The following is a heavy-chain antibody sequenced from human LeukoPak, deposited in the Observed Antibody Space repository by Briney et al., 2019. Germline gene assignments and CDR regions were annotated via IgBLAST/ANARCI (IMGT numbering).Heavy chain of an antibody. CDR1: GFLVSDNY. V-gene: IGHV3-53*01. CDR3: APYHYYSRGYPYYFDY. Sequence: GGSLRLSCAASGFLVSDNYMSWVRQAPGQGLEWVSVIYSGGSTYYADSVKGRFTISRDNSKNTVFLRLNSLRAEDTAVYYCAPYHYYSRGYPYYFDYWGQGTLVTVSS. D-gene: IGHD3-22*01. CDR2: IYSGGST. J-gene: IGHJ4*02.